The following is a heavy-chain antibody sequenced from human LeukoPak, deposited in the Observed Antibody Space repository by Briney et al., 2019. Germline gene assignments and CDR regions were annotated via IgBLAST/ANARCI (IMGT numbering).Heavy chain of an antibody. CDR1: SGSISSNTYH. CDR3: ARAVGTDGYNLWVY. D-gene: IGHD5-24*01. J-gene: IGHJ4*02. Sequence: SETLSLTCTVSSGSISSNTYHWRWLPQPPGEGLEGIGTIYYTGSTYYHPSLKSRLPIRVDTYKTQFPLKLTSVAAADTDVYYWARAVGTDGYNLWVYWGQGTLVTVSS. CDR2: IYYTGST. V-gene: IGHV4-39*06.